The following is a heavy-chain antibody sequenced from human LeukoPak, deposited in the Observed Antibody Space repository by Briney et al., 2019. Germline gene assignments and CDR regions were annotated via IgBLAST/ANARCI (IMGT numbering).Heavy chain of an antibody. CDR3: VLSFRSLKSVREGCGFDV. CDR2: IGGDSVNR. CDR1: GVILKDYS. J-gene: IGHJ3*01. Sequence: PGGSLRLSCDTSGVILKDYSMNWVRQGPGKALEWISYIGGDSVNRHYADSVKGLFTVSRDDAKNSHFLQMSILRAEDTAVYYCVLSFRSLKSVREGCGFDVWGQGTMVTVSS. D-gene: IGHD2/OR15-2a*01. V-gene: IGHV3-48*01.